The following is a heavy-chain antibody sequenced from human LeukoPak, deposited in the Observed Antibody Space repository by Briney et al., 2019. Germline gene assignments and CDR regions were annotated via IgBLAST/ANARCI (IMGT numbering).Heavy chain of an antibody. J-gene: IGHJ3*02. D-gene: IGHD6-19*01. CDR3: ASPRGWHGYGAYDI. CDR2: IKEDGREI. Sequence: GGSLRRSCSASAFTCSSYWMSWVRQAPGHGLEGVANIKEDGREIYYVDPVKGRFTIARDNAKNSLYLQMNSLRVEDTAIYYCASPRGWHGYGAYDIWGQGTMVTVSS. V-gene: IGHV3-7*03. CDR1: AFTCSSYW.